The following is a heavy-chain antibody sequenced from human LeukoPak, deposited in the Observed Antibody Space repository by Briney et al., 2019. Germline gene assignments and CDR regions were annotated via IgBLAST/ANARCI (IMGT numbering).Heavy chain of an antibody. J-gene: IGHJ6*02. D-gene: IGHD2-2*01. CDR1: GFTFSSYA. Sequence: GGSLRLSCAASGFTFSSYAMSWVRQAPGKGLEWVSAISGSGGSTYYADSVKGRFTISRDNSKNTLYLQMNSLRAEDTAVYYCAREDIVVVPAAIRDYYYYGMDVWGQGTTVTVSS. V-gene: IGHV3-23*01. CDR3: AREDIVVVPAAIRDYYYYGMDV. CDR2: ISGSGGST.